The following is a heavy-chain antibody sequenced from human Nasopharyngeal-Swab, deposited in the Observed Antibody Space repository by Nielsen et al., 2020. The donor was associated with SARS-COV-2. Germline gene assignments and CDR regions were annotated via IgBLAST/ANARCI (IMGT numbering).Heavy chain of an antibody. V-gene: IGHV3-33*01. J-gene: IGHJ4*02. CDR1: GFTFSNYG. CDR3: AAAPSGDYGGY. D-gene: IGHD4-23*01. CDR2: IWYNGSNK. Sequence: SWAASGFTFSNYGMHWVRQAPGKGLEWVAVIWYNGSNKYYADSVKGRFTISRDNSKNTVYLQMNSLRAEDTAVYYCAAAPSGDYGGYWGQGTLVTVSS.